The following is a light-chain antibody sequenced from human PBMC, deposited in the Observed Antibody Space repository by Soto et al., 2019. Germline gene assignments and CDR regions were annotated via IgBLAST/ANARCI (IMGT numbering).Light chain of an antibody. CDR2: GAS. V-gene: IGKV3-15*01. CDR3: QQYNNWPSWT. CDR1: QSVSSN. Sequence: DIVMTQSPATLSVSPGERATLSCRASQSVSSNLAWYQQKPGQAPRLLIYGASTRATGIPARFSGSGSGTEFTLTISSLQSEDVAVYYCQQYNNWPSWTFGQGTKVDIK. J-gene: IGKJ1*01.